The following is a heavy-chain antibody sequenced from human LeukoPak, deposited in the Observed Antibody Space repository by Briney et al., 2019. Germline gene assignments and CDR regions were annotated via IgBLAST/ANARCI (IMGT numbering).Heavy chain of an antibody. J-gene: IGHJ6*03. CDR3: TRLREDYGSSTSCLYYYYYYMDV. CDR1: GGSISSYY. V-gene: IGHV4-59*01. D-gene: IGHD2-2*01. Sequence: PSETLSLTCTVSGGSISSYYWSWIRQPPGKGLEWIGYIYYSGSTNYNPSLKSRVTISVDTSKNQFPLKLSSVTAADTAVYYCTRLREDYGSSTSCLYYYYYYMDVWGKGTTVTVSS. CDR2: IYYSGST.